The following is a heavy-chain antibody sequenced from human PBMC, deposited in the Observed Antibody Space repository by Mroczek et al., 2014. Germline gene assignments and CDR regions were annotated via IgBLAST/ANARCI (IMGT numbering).Heavy chain of an antibody. CDR2: ISSSSSTI. D-gene: IGHD3-16*01. V-gene: IGHV3-48*01. J-gene: IGHJ3*02. Sequence: ESGGGLVQPGGSLRLSCAASGFTFSSYSMNWVRQAPGKGLEWVSYISSSSSTIYYADSVKGRFTISRDNAKNSLYLQMNSLRAEDTAVYYCARFVRGSHSQAFDIWGQGTMVTVSS. CDR3: ARFVRGSHSQAFDI. CDR1: GFTFSSYS.